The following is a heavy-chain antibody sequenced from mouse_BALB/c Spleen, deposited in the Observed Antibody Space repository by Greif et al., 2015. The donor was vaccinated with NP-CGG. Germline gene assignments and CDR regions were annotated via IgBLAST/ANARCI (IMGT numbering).Heavy chain of an antibody. Sequence: VKLVESGPGLVAPSQSLSITCTVSGFSLTDYGVSWIRQPPGKGLEWLGVIRGGGSTYYNSALKSRLSISKDNSKSQVFLKMNSLQTDDTAMYYCAKHPSPYAMDYWGQGTSVTVSS. V-gene: IGHV2-6-5*01. J-gene: IGHJ4*01. CDR3: AKHPSPYAMDY. CDR2: IRGGGST. CDR1: GFSLTDYG.